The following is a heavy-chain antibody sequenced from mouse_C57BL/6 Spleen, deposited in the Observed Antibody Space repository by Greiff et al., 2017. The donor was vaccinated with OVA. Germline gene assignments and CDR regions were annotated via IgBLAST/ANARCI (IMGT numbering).Heavy chain of an antibody. CDR2: ISDGGSYT. CDR3: ARDGNYRFDY. CDR1: GFTFSSYA. D-gene: IGHD2-1*01. Sequence: EVKVVESGGGLVKPGGSLKLSCAASGFTFSSYAMSWVRQTPEKRLEWVATISDGGSYTYYPDNVKGRFTISRDNAKNNLYLQMSHLKSEDTAMYYCARDGNYRFDYWGQGTTLTVSS. J-gene: IGHJ2*01. V-gene: IGHV5-4*01.